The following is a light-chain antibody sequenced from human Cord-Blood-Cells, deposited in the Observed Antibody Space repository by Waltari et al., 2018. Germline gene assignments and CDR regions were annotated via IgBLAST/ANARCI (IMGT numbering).Light chain of an antibody. CDR3: CSYAGSYTLV. J-gene: IGLJ1*01. V-gene: IGLV2-11*01. CDR1: SSDVGGYNY. Sequence: QSALTQPRSVSGSPGQSVTISCTGTSSDVGGYNYVSWYQQHPGKAPKLMIYDGSKRPSGFPERFSGSKSGNTASLTISGLQAEDEADYYCCSYAGSYTLVFGTGTKVTVL. CDR2: DGS.